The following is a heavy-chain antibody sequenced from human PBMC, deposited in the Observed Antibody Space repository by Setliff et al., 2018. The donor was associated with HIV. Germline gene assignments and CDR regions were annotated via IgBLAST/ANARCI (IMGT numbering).Heavy chain of an antibody. Sequence: LSLTCTVSGYSVSSGYYWGWIRQPPGKGLEWIGSIYQTGTTNYNPSLKSRVTISLDMSKNQFSLKLTSVTAADTAVYYCGRQAWDHQSSGYFVDYWGQGTLVTVSS. D-gene: IGHD6-19*01. V-gene: IGHV4-38-2*02. CDR3: GRQAWDHQSSGYFVDY. J-gene: IGHJ4*02. CDR1: GYSVSSGYY. CDR2: IYQTGTT.